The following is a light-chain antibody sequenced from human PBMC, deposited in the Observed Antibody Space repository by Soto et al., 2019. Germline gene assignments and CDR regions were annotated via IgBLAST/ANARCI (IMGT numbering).Light chain of an antibody. V-gene: IGLV1-47*01. J-gene: IGLJ7*01. CDR2: RNN. CDR3: AAWDDSLNGAV. CDR1: SSNIGNNY. Sequence: QSVLTQPPSASGTPGQRVTISCSGSSSNIGNNYIYWYHQLPGSAPKLLIYRNNLRPSGVPDRFSGSTSGTSASLAISGLRSEDEADYYCAAWDDSLNGAVFGGGTQLTVL.